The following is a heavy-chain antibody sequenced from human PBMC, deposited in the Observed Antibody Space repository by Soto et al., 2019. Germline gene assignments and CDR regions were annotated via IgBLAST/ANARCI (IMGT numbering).Heavy chain of an antibody. Sequence: GESLKISSKGSGYSFTSYWIGWVRQMPGKGLEWMGIIYPGDSDTRYSTSFQGQVTISADKSISTAYLQWSSLKASDTAMYYCARRGYSYGFPYGMDVWGQGTTVTVSS. D-gene: IGHD5-18*01. CDR1: GYSFTSYW. CDR2: IYPGDSDT. V-gene: IGHV5-51*01. CDR3: ARRGYSYGFPYGMDV. J-gene: IGHJ6*02.